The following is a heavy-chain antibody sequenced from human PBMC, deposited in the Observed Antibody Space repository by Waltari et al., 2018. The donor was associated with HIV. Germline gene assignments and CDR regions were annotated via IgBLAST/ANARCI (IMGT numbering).Heavy chain of an antibody. D-gene: IGHD3-10*01. CDR3: VQTYYYGSGSPILRGVAFDI. J-gene: IGHJ3*02. CDR1: GYTLTELS. Sequence: QVQLVQSGAEVKKPGASVKVSCKVSGYTLTELSMHWVRQAPGNGLEWMGGFDPEDGETIYAQKFQGRVTMTEDTSTDTAYMELSSLRSEDTAVYYCVQTYYYGSGSPILRGVAFDIWGQGTMVTVSS. CDR2: FDPEDGET. V-gene: IGHV1-24*01.